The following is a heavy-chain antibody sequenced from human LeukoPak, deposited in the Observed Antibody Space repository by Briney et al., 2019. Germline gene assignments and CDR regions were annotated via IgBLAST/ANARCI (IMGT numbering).Heavy chain of an antibody. D-gene: IGHD3-9*01. J-gene: IGHJ6*02. CDR1: GFTFDDYA. CDR2: ISWNSGSI. Sequence: GGSLRLACVASGFTFDDYAMHWVRQAPGKGLDWISGISWNSGSIGYADSVKGRFTISRDNAKNSLYLQMNSLRAEDTAVYYCARDQGRGLRYFDWLKDPGYGMDVWGQGTTVTVSS. CDR3: ARDQGRGLRYFDWLKDPGYGMDV. V-gene: IGHV3-9*01.